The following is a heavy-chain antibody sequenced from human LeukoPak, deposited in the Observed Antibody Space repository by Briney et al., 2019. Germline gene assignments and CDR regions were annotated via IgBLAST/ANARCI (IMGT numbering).Heavy chain of an antibody. CDR3: ARDDSSGSDAFDI. Sequence: GGSLRLSCAASGFTFSSYSMNWVRQAPGKGLEWVSYISSSSSTIYYADSVKGRSTISRDNAKNSLYLQMNSLRAEDTAVYYCARDDSSGSDAFDIWGQGTMVTVSS. J-gene: IGHJ3*02. D-gene: IGHD3-22*01. V-gene: IGHV3-48*01. CDR1: GFTFSSYS. CDR2: ISSSSSTI.